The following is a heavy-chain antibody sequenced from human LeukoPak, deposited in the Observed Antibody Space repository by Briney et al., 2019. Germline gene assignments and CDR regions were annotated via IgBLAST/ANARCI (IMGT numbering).Heavy chain of an antibody. J-gene: IGHJ6*04. CDR2: IYYSGST. V-gene: IGHV4-38-2*02. Sequence: SETLSLTCTVSGYSISSGYYWVWIRQPPGKGLEWIGSIYYSGSTYYNPSLKSRVTISVDTSKNQFSLKLSSVTAADTAVYYCARPAFLGYCTNGVCPHRRPGTMDVWGKGTTVTVSS. D-gene: IGHD2-8*01. CDR3: ARPAFLGYCTNGVCPHRRPGTMDV. CDR1: GYSISSGYY.